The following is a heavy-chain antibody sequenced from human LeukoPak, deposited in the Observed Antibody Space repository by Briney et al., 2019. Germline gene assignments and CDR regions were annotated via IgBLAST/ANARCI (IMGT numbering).Heavy chain of an antibody. CDR1: GFTFSDYY. V-gene: IGHV3-11*01. J-gene: IGHJ3*02. Sequence: GGSLRLSCAASGFTFSDYYMSWIRQAPGKGLEWISYISNSGSTIYYADSVKGRFTISRDNAKNSLYLQMNDLRAEDTAVYYCARVFGPYYDFRSGYYRETPGGDAFDIWGQGTMVTVSS. D-gene: IGHD3-3*01. CDR3: ARVFGPYYDFRSGYYRETPGGDAFDI. CDR2: ISNSGSTI.